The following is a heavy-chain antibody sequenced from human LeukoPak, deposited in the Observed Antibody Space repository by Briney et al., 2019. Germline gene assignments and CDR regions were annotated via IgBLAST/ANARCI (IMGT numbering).Heavy chain of an antibody. Sequence: PGGSLRLSCAASGSTFSSYWMSWVRQAPGKGLEWVANIKQDGSEKYYVDSVKGRFTISRDNAKNSLYLQMNSLRAEDTAVYYCARMWLDSSYMDVWGKGTTVTVSS. J-gene: IGHJ6*03. CDR3: ARMWLDSSYMDV. D-gene: IGHD5-12*01. V-gene: IGHV3-7*01. CDR2: IKQDGSEK. CDR1: GSTFSSYW.